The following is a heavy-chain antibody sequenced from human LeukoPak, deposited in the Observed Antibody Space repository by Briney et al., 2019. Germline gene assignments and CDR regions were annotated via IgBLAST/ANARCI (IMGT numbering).Heavy chain of an antibody. J-gene: IGHJ5*02. CDR2: IYYSGST. CDR3: ARDGDCTGALCYGRIGNFFDP. CDR1: GDSISDGGFY. V-gene: IGHV4-31*03. D-gene: IGHD2-8*02. Sequence: SQTLSLTCTVSGDSISDGGFYWSWIRQHPETGLEWIVYIYYSGSTYYNPTLESRVTMSVDTSMTQFPLKLKSVTAADTAVYYGARDGDCTGALCYGRIGNFFDPWGQASWSPSP.